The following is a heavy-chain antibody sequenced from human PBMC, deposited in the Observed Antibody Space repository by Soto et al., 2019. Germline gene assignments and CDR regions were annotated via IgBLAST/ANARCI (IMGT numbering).Heavy chain of an antibody. CDR3: ARNGDSSDYRGWFDP. J-gene: IGHJ5*02. CDR1: GFTVSSNY. Sequence: EVQLVESGGGLVQPGGSLRLSCAASGFTVSSNYMSWVRKAPGKGLEWVSVIYSGGTTYYADSVKGRFTISRDNSKNTLYLQMNSLRSEDTAVYYCARNGDSSDYRGWFDPWGQGTLFTVSS. D-gene: IGHD3-22*01. CDR2: IYSGGTT. V-gene: IGHV3-66*01.